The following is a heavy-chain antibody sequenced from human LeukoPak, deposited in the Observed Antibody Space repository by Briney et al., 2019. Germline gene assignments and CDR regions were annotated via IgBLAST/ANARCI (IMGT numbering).Heavy chain of an antibody. CDR3: ASVDGYSGYDELNWFDP. CDR2: MNPNSGNT. V-gene: IGHV1-8*01. J-gene: IGHJ5*02. D-gene: IGHD5-12*01. CDR1: GYTFTSYD. Sequence: RASVKVSCKASGYTFTSYDINWVRQATGQGLEWMGWMNPNSGNTGYAQKFQGRVTMTRNTSISTAYMELSSLRSEDTAVYYCASVDGYSGYDELNWFDPWGQGTLVTVSS.